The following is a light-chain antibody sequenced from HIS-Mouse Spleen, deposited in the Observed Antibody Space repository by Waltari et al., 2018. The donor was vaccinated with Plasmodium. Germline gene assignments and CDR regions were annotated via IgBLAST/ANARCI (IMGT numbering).Light chain of an antibody. CDR2: AAS. J-gene: IGKJ1*01. CDR1: QGISSW. V-gene: IGKV1-12*01. CDR3: QQANSFPWT. Sequence: DIQLTQSPSSVSASVGDRVTITCRANQGISSWLAWYQQKPRTATTLLIYAASSLQSGVPSRFSGSGSGTDVTLTISSLQPEDFATYYCQQANSFPWTFGQGTKVEIK.